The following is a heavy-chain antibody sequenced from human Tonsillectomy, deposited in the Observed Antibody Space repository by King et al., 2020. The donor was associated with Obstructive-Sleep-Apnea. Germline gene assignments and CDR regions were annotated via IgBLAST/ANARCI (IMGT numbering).Heavy chain of an antibody. CDR1: GFTFSNAW. CDR3: TTDQDHDSSGYYSPSAFDI. Sequence: QLVQSGGGLVKPGGSLRLSCAASGFTFSNAWMSWVRQAPGKGLEWVGRIKSKTDGGTTDYAAPVKGRLTISRDDSKNTLYLQMNSLKTEDTAVYYCTTDQDHDSSGYYSPSAFDIWGQGTMVTVSS. J-gene: IGHJ3*02. V-gene: IGHV3-15*01. D-gene: IGHD3-22*01. CDR2: IKSKTDGGTT.